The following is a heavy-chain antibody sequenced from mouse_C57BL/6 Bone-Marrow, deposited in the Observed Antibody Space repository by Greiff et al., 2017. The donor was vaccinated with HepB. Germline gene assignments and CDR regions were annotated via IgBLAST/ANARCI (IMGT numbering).Heavy chain of an antibody. CDR3: ARSPTVVTHYYAMDY. D-gene: IGHD1-1*01. J-gene: IGHJ4*01. CDR1: GFNIKDYY. V-gene: IGHV14-2*01. CDR2: IDPEDGET. Sequence: EVQLQQSGAELVKPGASVKLSCTASGFNIKDYYMHWVKQRTEQGLEWIGRIDPEDGETKYATKFQGKATITADTSSNTAYLQLSSLTSEDTAVYYCARSPTVVTHYYAMDYWGQGTSVTVSS.